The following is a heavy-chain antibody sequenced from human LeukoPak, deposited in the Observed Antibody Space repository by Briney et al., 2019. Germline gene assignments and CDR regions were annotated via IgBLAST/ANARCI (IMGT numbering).Heavy chain of an antibody. J-gene: IGHJ4*02. V-gene: IGHV3-48*01. CDR3: ASDLVYYDFRRKDD. CDR2: ISSSSSTI. CDR1: GLTFSSYS. D-gene: IGHD3-3*01. Sequence: AGSLRLPCAASGLTFSSYSMLWVHQAPGKGLEWVSYISSSSSTIYYADSVKGRFTISRDNAKNSLYLQMNSLRAEDTAVYRRASDLVYYDFRRKDDWGRGTLVTVSS.